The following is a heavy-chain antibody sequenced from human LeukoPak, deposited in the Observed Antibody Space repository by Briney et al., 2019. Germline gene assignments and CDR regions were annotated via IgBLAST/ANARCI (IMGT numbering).Heavy chain of an antibody. CDR3: TRDSMRFLEWIWTPDYFDY. D-gene: IGHD3-3*01. CDR1: GFTFGDYA. V-gene: IGHV3-49*04. CDR2: IRSKTYGGTT. Sequence: PGRSLRLSCTASGFTFGDYAMSWVRQAPGKGLEWVGSIRSKTYGGTTEYAASVKGRFTISRDDSKSIAYLQMNSLKTEDTAVYYCTRDSMRFLEWIWTPDYFDYWGQGTLVTVSS. J-gene: IGHJ4*02.